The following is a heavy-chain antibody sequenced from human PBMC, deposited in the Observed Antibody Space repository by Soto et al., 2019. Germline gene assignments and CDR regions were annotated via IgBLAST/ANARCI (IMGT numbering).Heavy chain of an antibody. D-gene: IGHD3-10*01. Sequence: QVQLVQSGAEVKKPGASVKVSCKASGYTFTTYDINWVRQATGQGLEWLGWMNPISGNTGYAPEFQGRVTMTSDTSISTAYMELSSLRSDDTAVYYCARTPRQELIDVWGPGTQVTVSS. CDR2: MNPISGNT. J-gene: IGHJ4*02. CDR1: GYTFTTYD. V-gene: IGHV1-8*01. CDR3: ARTPRQELIDV.